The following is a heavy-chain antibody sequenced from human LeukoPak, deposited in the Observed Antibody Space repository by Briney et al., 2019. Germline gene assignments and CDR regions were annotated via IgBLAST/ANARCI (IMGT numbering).Heavy chain of an antibody. CDR2: VYYSGNT. J-gene: IGHJ4*02. D-gene: IGHD6-19*01. CDR1: GDSISRSTYY. V-gene: IGHV4-39*01. Sequence: SETLSLTCTVSGDSISRSTYYWGWIRQPPGKGLEWIGSVYYSGNTYYNPSLKSRLTISVDTSKNQFSLKLSSVTAADTAVYYCASRPPTYSSGWYYFDYWGQGTLVTVSS. CDR3: ASRPPTYSSGWYYFDY.